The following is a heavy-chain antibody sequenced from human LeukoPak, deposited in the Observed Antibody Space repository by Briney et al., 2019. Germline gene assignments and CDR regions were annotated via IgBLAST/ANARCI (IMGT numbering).Heavy chain of an antibody. CDR1: GFTFSSYS. D-gene: IGHD6-13*01. Sequence: PGGSLRLSCAASGFTFSSYSMNWVRQAPGKGLEWVSSISSRSSHIYYADSVKGRFTMSRDNAKNSLYLQMNSLRADDTAVYYCARVLEAASFDYWGQGSPVTVSS. V-gene: IGHV3-21*01. CDR2: ISSRSSHI. CDR3: ARVLEAASFDY. J-gene: IGHJ4*02.